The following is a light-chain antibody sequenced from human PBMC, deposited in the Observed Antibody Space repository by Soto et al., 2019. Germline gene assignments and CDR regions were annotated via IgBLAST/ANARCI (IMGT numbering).Light chain of an antibody. V-gene: IGKV3-20*01. CDR1: QSVSSTY. Sequence: EIVLTHSPGTLSLSPGERATLSCRASQSVSSTYIAWYQQNPGRAPRLLIYGASSRATGIPDRFSGSGSGTDFTLTISRLEPEDFAVYFCQQYGRSPPFTFGQGTKVEIK. J-gene: IGKJ2*01. CDR3: QQYGRSPPFT. CDR2: GAS.